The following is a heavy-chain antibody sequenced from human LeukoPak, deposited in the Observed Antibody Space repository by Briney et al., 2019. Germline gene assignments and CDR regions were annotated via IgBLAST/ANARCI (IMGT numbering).Heavy chain of an antibody. V-gene: IGHV3-30*02. D-gene: IGHD6-13*01. J-gene: IGHJ3*02. CDR1: GFTFSAYP. Sequence: GGSLRLSCAASGFTFSAYPIHWVRQAPGKGLEWVASILYDGSKKFYDDSVKGRFSIYRDNSNYTLYLQMNSLRVEDTAVFYCANFEGSSQAFHIWGQGTLVTVSS. CDR3: ANFEGSSQAFHI. CDR2: ILYDGSKK.